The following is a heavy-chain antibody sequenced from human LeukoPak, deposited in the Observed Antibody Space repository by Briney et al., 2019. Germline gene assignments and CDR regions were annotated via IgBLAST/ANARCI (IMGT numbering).Heavy chain of an antibody. D-gene: IGHD5-24*01. Sequence: GGSLRLSCAASGFTFSSYSMNWVRQAPGKGLEWVSSISSSSSYIYHADSVKGRFTISRDNAKNSLYLQMNSLRAEDTAVYYCARGRRDGYNFGYWGQGTLVTVSS. V-gene: IGHV3-21*01. CDR3: ARGRRDGYNFGY. CDR2: ISSSSSYI. J-gene: IGHJ4*02. CDR1: GFTFSSYS.